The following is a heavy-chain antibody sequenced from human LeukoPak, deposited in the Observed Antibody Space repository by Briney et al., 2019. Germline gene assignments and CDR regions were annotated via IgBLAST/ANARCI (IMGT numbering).Heavy chain of an antibody. CDR3: ALRAYYYDSSGYPKN. J-gene: IGHJ4*02. D-gene: IGHD3-22*01. CDR1: GFSFSSHA. Sequence: GGSLRLSCAASGFSFSSHAIHWVRQAPGKGLEWVAQIWSGGNYKYYTDSVKGRFTISRDNSKNTLYLQMNSLRAEDTAVYYCALRAYYYDSSGYPKNWGQGTLVTVSS. CDR2: IWSGGNYK. V-gene: IGHV3-30*02.